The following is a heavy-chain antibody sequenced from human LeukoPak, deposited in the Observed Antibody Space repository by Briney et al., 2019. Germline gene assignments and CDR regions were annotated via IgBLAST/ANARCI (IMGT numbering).Heavy chain of an antibody. J-gene: IGHJ4*02. D-gene: IGHD3-22*01. CDR3: ARGYDSSGYYHYYFDY. V-gene: IGHV3-33*01. CDR1: GFTFSSYG. Sequence: GRSLRLSCAASGFTFSSYGMNWVRQAPGKGLEWVAVIWYDGSNKYYAHSVKGRFTISRDNAKNTQYLQMNSLRADDTAVYYCARGYDSSGYYHYYFDYWGQGTLVTVSS. CDR2: IWYDGSNK.